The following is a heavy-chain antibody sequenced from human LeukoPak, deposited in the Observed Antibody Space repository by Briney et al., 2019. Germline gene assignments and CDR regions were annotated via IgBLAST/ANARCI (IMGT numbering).Heavy chain of an antibody. D-gene: IGHD4-17*01. CDR1: GFTFSSYA. CDR2: ISGSGGST. Sequence: GGSLRLSCAASGFTFSSYAMSWVRQAPGKGLEWVSAISGSGGSTYYADSVKGRFTISRDNSKNTLYLQMNSLRAEDTAVYYCAKASTGTRTTVTSSFDYWGQGTLVTVSS. J-gene: IGHJ4*02. CDR3: AKASTGTRTTVTSSFDY. V-gene: IGHV3-23*01.